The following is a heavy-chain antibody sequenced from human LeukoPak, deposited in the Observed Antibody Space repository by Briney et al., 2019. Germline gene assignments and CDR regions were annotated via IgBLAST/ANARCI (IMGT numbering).Heavy chain of an antibody. J-gene: IGHJ4*02. Sequence: ASVKVSCKASGYTFTCYGISWVRQAPGQGLEWMGWISAYNGNTNYAQKLQGRVTMTTDTSTSTVYMELSSLRSEDTAVYYCARDLMGPKYGSGKTYPGYWGQGTLVTVSS. CDR1: GYTFTCYG. CDR3: ARDLMGPKYGSGKTYPGY. V-gene: IGHV1-18*01. D-gene: IGHD3-10*01. CDR2: ISAYNGNT.